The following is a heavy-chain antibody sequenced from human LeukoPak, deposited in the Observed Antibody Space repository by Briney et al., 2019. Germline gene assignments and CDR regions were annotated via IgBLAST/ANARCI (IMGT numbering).Heavy chain of an antibody. Sequence: SETLSLTCTVSGGSISSSSYYWGWIRQPPGKGLEWIGSIYYSGSTYYNPSLKSRVTISVDTSKNQFSLKLSSVTAADTAVYYCARDLASTYDWGQGTLVTVSS. CDR2: IYYSGST. J-gene: IGHJ4*02. V-gene: IGHV4-39*07. D-gene: IGHD2-2*01. CDR1: GGSISSSSYY. CDR3: ARDLASTYD.